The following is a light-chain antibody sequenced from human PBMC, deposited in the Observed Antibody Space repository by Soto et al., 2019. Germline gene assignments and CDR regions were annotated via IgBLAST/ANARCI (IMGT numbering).Light chain of an antibody. Sequence: DIQMTQSPSSLSASVGDRVTITCRASESISRHLNWYQQKPGKAPKLLIYAASSLQNGVPSRFXGSGSGTDFTLPISNLQPEDFATYYCQQSYSTLSITFGQGTRLEIK. V-gene: IGKV1-39*01. CDR3: QQSYSTLSIT. CDR2: AAS. J-gene: IGKJ5*01. CDR1: ESISRH.